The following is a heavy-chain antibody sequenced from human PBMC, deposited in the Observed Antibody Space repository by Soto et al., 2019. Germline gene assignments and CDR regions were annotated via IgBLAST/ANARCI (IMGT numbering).Heavy chain of an antibody. CDR2: IYHGGNI. J-gene: IGHJ4*02. Sequence: QVQLQESGPGLVKPSGTLSLTCAVSGDSVNTSDWWNWVRQPPGKGLEWIGEIYHGGNIYYNPALKSRVTILLAKSKNKLVLELTSVPATDTAIYYCATDHQMSDIWSFDFWGQGTLVTVSS. D-gene: IGHD2-2*01. V-gene: IGHV4-4*02. CDR1: GDSVNTSDW. CDR3: ATDHQMSDIWSFDF.